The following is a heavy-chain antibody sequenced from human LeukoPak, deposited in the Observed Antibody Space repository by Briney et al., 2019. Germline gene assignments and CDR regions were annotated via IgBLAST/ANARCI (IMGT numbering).Heavy chain of an antibody. CDR2: ISSSSSYI. V-gene: IGHV3-21*01. CDR3: AKDPGFSSPYYFDY. J-gene: IGHJ4*02. CDR1: GFTFSSYS. Sequence: PGGSLRLSCAASGFTFSSYSMNWVRQAPGKGLEWVSSISSSSSYIYYADSVKGRFTISRDNAKNSLYLQMNGLRAEDTAVYYCAKDPGFSSPYYFDYWGQGTLVTVSS. D-gene: IGHD6-13*01.